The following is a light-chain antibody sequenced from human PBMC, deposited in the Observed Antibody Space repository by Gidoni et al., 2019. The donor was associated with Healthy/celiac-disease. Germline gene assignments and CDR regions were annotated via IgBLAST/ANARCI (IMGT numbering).Light chain of an antibody. V-gene: IGKV3-15*01. CDR1: QSVSSN. Sequence: EIVMTQSPATLSVSPGERATLSCRASQSVSSNLAWYQQKPGQAPRLLIYGASTRATGIPARFSGSGSGTEFTRTISRLQSEDFAVYDCQQYNNWWTFGQGTKVEIK. CDR3: QQYNNWWT. J-gene: IGKJ1*01. CDR2: GAS.